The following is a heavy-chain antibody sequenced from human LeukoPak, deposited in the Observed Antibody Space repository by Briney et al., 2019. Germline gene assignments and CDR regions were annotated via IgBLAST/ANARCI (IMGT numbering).Heavy chain of an antibody. Sequence: GGSLRLSCAASGFTFSSYAMHWVRQAPGKGLEWVAVISYDGGNKYYADSVKGRFTISRDNSKNTLYLQMNSLRAEDTAVYYCARDRDASGRSFDFWGQGTLVTVSS. J-gene: IGHJ4*02. CDR3: ARDRDASGRSFDF. CDR1: GFTFSSYA. CDR2: ISYDGGNK. V-gene: IGHV3-30-3*01. D-gene: IGHD3-10*01.